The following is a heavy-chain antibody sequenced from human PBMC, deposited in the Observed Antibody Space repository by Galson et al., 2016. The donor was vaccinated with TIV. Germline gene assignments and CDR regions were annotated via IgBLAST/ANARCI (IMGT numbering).Heavy chain of an antibody. Sequence: SLRLSCAASDFTFNSYVMHWVRQAPGKGLECVSGINTNGQTTYYSNSLRGRFTISRDNSKNTTYIQMSSLSAEDMGVYYCAREGLARKTWLDYWGQGALVTVSS. D-gene: IGHD3/OR15-3a*01. CDR3: AREGLARKTWLDY. CDR2: INTNGQTT. CDR1: DFTFNSYV. V-gene: IGHV3-64*01. J-gene: IGHJ4*02.